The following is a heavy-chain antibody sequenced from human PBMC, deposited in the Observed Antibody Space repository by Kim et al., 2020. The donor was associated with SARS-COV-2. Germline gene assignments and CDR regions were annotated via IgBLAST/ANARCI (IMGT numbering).Heavy chain of an antibody. D-gene: IGHD4-17*01. V-gene: IGHV4-61*03. CDR2: IYYSGTT. J-gene: IGHJ5*01. CDR1: GDSVTNSNYY. CDR3: ARVDYLGWFDS. Sequence: SETLSLTCSVSGDSVTNSNYYWSWIRQPPGEGLEWTGYIYYSGTTNYNPSLNSRVTISLDTSKTHCSLTLTSLTAADTAMYYCARVDYLGWFDSWGRETPVTVSS.